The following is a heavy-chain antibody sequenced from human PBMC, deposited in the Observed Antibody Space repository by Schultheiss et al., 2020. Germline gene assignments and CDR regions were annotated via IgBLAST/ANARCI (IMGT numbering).Heavy chain of an antibody. CDR3: ARHRRISWDLDL. J-gene: IGHJ4*02. CDR2: IYTSGST. Sequence: SETLSLTCTVSGGSISSYYWSWIRQPAGKGLEWIGRIYTSGSTNYNPSLKSRVTISVDTSKNQFSLKLSSVTAADTAVYYCARHRRISWDLDLWGQGTLVTVSS. V-gene: IGHV4-4*07. D-gene: IGHD6-13*01. CDR1: GGSISSYY.